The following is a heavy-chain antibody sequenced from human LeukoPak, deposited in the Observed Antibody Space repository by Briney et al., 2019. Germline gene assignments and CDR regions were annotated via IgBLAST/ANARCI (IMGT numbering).Heavy chain of an antibody. V-gene: IGHV4-4*07. D-gene: IGHD6-19*01. CDR2: IYTSGST. CDR1: GGSISSYY. CDR3: ARSGLAVAGPVDY. J-gene: IGHJ4*02. Sequence: PSETLSLTCTASGGSISSYYWSWIRQPAGKGLEWIGRIYTSGSTNYNPSLKSRVTMSVDTSKNQLSLKLSSVTAADTAVYYCARSGLAVAGPVDYWGRGTLVTVSS.